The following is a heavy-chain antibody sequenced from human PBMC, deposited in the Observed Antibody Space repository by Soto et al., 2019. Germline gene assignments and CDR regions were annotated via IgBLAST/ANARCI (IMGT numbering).Heavy chain of an antibody. Sequence: GVSRRLSCAASGLTFSRYRMNWVRQAPGKGLEWVSSISRSSSYIYYADSVKGRFTISRDNAKNSLYLQMNSLRAEDTAVYYCARAVFEYSSSGSPIYFDYWGQGTLVTVSS. D-gene: IGHD6-6*01. CDR3: ARAVFEYSSSGSPIYFDY. CDR1: GLTFSRYR. J-gene: IGHJ4*02. CDR2: ISRSSSYI. V-gene: IGHV3-21*01.